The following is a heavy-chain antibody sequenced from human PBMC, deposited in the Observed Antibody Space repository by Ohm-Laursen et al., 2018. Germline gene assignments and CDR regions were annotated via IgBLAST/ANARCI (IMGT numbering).Heavy chain of an antibody. CDR2: INPNSGGT. Sequence: SVKVSCMASAYTFTGYLMHWVRQAPGQGLEWMGWINPNSGGTKCSQKFQGRVTMTRDTSINTAYMELSGLRSDDTAVYYCAREGVIATNINQGNDAFDIWGQGAMVTVSS. CDR1: AYTFTGYL. D-gene: IGHD2-21*01. V-gene: IGHV1-2*02. CDR3: AREGVIATNINQGNDAFDI. J-gene: IGHJ3*02.